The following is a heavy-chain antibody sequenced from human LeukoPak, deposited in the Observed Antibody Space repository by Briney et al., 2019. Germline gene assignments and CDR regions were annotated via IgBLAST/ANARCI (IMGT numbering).Heavy chain of an antibody. CDR2: FDPEQATT. V-gene: IGHV1-24*01. J-gene: IGHJ4*02. D-gene: IGHD3-3*01. Sequence: ASVNVSCKFSGYSHSYLKIQWLRRAPGRGGEGMAGFDPEQATTIYAQNFEGRLTMTEEISTDTVYMELSSLTSEDTAVYYCATRSGDFWSGFENWGQGTLVTVSS. CDR1: GYSHSYLK. CDR3: ATRSGDFWSGFEN.